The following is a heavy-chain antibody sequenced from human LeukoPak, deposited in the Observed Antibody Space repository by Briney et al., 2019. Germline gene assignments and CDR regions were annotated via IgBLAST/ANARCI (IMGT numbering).Heavy chain of an antibody. D-gene: IGHD5-18*01. V-gene: IGHV4-38-2*02. J-gene: IGHJ4*02. Sequence: SETLSLTCTVSGYSISSGYYWGWIRQPPGKGLEWIGSIYHSGSTYYNPSLKSRVTISVDTSKNQFSLKLSSVTAADTAVYYCARHQDTAMSGGFDYWGQGTLVTVSS. CDR2: IYHSGST. CDR3: ARHQDTAMSGGFDY. CDR1: GYSISSGYY.